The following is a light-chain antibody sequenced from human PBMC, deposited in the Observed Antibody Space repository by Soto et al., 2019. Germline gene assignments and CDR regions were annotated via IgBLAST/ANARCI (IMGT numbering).Light chain of an antibody. J-gene: IGKJ1*01. Sequence: EIVMTQSPATLSLSPGARATLSCTASQSVSSNLAWYKQKPGQDTRIIIYDASTRDAGIPDRVSGSASETEFTLGISSLQSEDFAVYSGQQYGSAPWTFGQGTKVDIK. CDR1: QSVSSN. CDR2: DAS. V-gene: IGKV3-15*01. CDR3: QQYGSAPWT.